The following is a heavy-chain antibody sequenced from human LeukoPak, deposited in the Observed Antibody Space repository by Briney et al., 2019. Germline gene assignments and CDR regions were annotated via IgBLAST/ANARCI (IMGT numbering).Heavy chain of an antibody. CDR2: IKQDGSEK. J-gene: IGHJ3*02. Sequence: PGGSLRLSCAASGFTVSSNYMSWVRQAPGKGLEWVANIKQDGSEKYYVDSVKGRFTISRDNAKNSLYLQMNSLRAEDTAVYYCARDRGGLTTVVTSGLAFDIWGQGTMVTVSS. V-gene: IGHV3-7*01. CDR3: ARDRGGLTTVVTSGLAFDI. CDR1: GFTVSSNY. D-gene: IGHD4-23*01.